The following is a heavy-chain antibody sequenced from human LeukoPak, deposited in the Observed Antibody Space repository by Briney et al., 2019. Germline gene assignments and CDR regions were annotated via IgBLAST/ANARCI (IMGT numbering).Heavy chain of an antibody. Sequence: SETLSLTCTVSGGSISPRTYSWGWIRQPPEKGLEWIGSLYYSGSIYSNPSLKSRVSISVDTSKNQFSLKLSSVTAADTAVYYCARAYYYDSSGYYPGAFDIWGQGTLVTVSS. D-gene: IGHD3-22*01. CDR3: ARAYYYDSSGYYPGAFDI. V-gene: IGHV4-39*07. CDR2: LYYSGSI. CDR1: GGSISPRTYS. J-gene: IGHJ3*02.